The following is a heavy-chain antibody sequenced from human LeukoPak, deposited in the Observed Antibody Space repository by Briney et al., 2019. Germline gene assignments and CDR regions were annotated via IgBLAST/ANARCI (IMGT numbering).Heavy chain of an antibody. CDR1: GFTVISNY. D-gene: IGHD1-14*01. J-gene: IGHJ4*02. CDR2: IYSGGST. CDR3: ARDRTREYFDY. Sequence: GGSLRLSCAASGFTVISNYMSWVRQAPGKGLEWVSVIYSGGSTYYADSVKGRFTISRDNSKNTLYLQMNSLRAEDTAAYYCARDRTREYFDYWGQGTLVTVSS. V-gene: IGHV3-53*01.